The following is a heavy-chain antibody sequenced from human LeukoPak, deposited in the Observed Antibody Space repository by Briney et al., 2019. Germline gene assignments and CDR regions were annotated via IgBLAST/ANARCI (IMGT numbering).Heavy chain of an antibody. V-gene: IGHV1-2*02. CDR2: INPNSGGT. CDR1: GYTFTGYY. CDR3: ARDWGYYYDSSGYYPALPYFDY. D-gene: IGHD3-22*01. Sequence: ASVKVSCKASGYTFTGYYMHWVRRAPGQGLEWMGWINPNSGGTNYAQKFQGRVTMTTDTSTSTAYMELRSLRSDDTAVYYCARDWGYYYDSSGYYPALPYFDYWGQGTLVTVSS. J-gene: IGHJ4*02.